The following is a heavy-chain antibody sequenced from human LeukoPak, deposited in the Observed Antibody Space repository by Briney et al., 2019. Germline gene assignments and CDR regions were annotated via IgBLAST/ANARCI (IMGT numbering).Heavy chain of an antibody. D-gene: IGHD2-8*01. CDR3: AKVGLAPYAFDY. Sequence: GGSLRLSCVASGFSVTSYAISWVRQAPGKGLEWVSAISGSGGSTYYADSVKGRFTISRDNSKNTLYLQMNSLRAEDTAVYYCAKVGLAPYAFDYWGQGTLVTVSS. CDR2: ISGSGGST. V-gene: IGHV3-23*01. J-gene: IGHJ4*02. CDR1: GFSVTSYA.